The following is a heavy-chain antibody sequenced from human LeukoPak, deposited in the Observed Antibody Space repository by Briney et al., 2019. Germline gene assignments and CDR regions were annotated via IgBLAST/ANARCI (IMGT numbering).Heavy chain of an antibody. CDR2: ISWNSGSI. D-gene: IGHD6-19*01. V-gene: IGHV3-9*01. J-gene: IGHJ3*02. Sequence: PGGSLRLSCAASGFTFDDYAMHWVRQAPGKGLEWVSGISWNSGSIGYADSVKGRFTISRDNAKNSLYLQMNSLRAEDTALYYCAKDSGVWGLGSVGSGWSFDAFDIWGQGTMVTVSS. CDR1: GFTFDDYA. CDR3: AKDSGVWGLGSVGSGWSFDAFDI.